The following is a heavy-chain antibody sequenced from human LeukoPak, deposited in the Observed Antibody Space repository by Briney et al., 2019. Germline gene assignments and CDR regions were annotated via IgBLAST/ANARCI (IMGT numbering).Heavy chain of an antibody. V-gene: IGHV3-23*01. CDR2: ISGSGRTT. Sequence: GGSLRLSCAASGFTFSSYAMTWVRQAPGKGLEWFSVISGSGRTTYYADSVRGRFTISRDNSKNTLYLQMKSLRAEDTAVYYCAKFFAPSGGASGWTWAIECWGQGTLVTVSS. J-gene: IGHJ4*02. CDR3: AKFFAPSGGASGWTWAIEC. CDR1: GFTFSSYA. D-gene: IGHD6-25*01.